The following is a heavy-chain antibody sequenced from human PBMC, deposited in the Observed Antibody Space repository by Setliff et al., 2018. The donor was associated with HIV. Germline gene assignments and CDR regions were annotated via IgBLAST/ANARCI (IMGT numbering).Heavy chain of an antibody. CDR3: AKGGYYDSTGYYYYYLYYLDE. CDR1: GGTFSSYA. CDR2: IIPIFGTA. J-gene: IGHJ6*03. D-gene: IGHD3-22*01. V-gene: IGHV1-69*13. Sequence: SVKVSCKASGGTFSSYAISWVRQAPGRGLEWMGGIIPIFGTANYAQKFQGRVTITADESTSTAYMELSSLRSEDTAVYYCAKGGYYDSTGYYYYYLYYLDEWGKGTTVTVSS.